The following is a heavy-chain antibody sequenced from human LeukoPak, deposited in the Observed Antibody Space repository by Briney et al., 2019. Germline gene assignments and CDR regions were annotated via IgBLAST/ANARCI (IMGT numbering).Heavy chain of an antibody. V-gene: IGHV3-30*02. Sequence: GGSLRLSCAASGFTFSSHGMHWVRQAPGKGLEWVAFIRYDGSNKYYADSVKGRFTISRDNSKNTLYLQMNSLRAEDTAVYYCAKGGTAGTAWAFDIWGQGTMVTVSS. CDR1: GFTFSSHG. J-gene: IGHJ3*02. CDR2: IRYDGSNK. D-gene: IGHD6-13*01. CDR3: AKGGTAGTAWAFDI.